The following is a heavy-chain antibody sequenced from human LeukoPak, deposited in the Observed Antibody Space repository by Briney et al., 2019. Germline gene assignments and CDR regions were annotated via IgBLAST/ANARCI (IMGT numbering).Heavy chain of an antibody. CDR3: TTDPAYYCDSSGYYMRDYFDY. CDR1: GFTFSNAW. J-gene: IGHJ4*02. CDR2: IKSKTDGGTT. D-gene: IGHD3-22*01. Sequence: PGGSLRLSCAASGFTFSNAWMSWVRQAPGKGLEWVGRIKSKTDGGTTDYAAPVKGRFTISRDDSKNTLYLQMNSLKTEDTAVYYCTTDPAYYCDSSGYYMRDYFDYWGQGTLVTVSS. V-gene: IGHV3-15*01.